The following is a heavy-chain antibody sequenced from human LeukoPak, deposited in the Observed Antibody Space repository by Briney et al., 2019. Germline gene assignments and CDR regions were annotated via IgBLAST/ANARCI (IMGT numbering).Heavy chain of an antibody. CDR2: INWNGANT. J-gene: IGHJ3*02. CDR3: ARALYASSSWHTFDI. D-gene: IGHD6-13*01. CDR1: GFSFDDYG. Sequence: PGGSLRLSCAASGFSFDDYGMTWVRQAPGKGLEWVSVINWNGANTGYADSVKGRFTISRDNAKNPLHLQMNSLRAEDTAFYYCARALYASSSWHTFDIWGQGTMVTVSS. V-gene: IGHV3-20*04.